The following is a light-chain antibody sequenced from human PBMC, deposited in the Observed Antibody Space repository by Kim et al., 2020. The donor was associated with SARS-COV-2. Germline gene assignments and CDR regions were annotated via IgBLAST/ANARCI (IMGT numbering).Light chain of an antibody. V-gene: IGLV2-14*03. Sequence: QSALTQPASVSGSPGQSITISCTGTSSDVGGYNYVSWYQQHPGKAPKLVIYDVSNRPSGISNRFSGSKSGNTASLTISGLQAEDEADYYCSSYRTSGSWVFGGGTQLTVL. CDR2: DVS. J-gene: IGLJ3*02. CDR3: SSYRTSGSWV. CDR1: SSDVGGYNY.